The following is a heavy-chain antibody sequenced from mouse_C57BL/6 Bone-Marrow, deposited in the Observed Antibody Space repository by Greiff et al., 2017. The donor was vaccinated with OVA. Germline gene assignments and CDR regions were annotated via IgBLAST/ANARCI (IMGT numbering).Heavy chain of an antibody. CDR2: IYPGSGST. D-gene: IGHD1-1*01. J-gene: IGHJ3*01. V-gene: IGHV1-55*01. Sequence: VQLQQPGAELVKPGASVKMSCKASGYTFTGYWITWVKQRPGQGLEWIGDIYPGSGSTNYTETFKGQATMTGDPSSHTAYMQHSSLTAEGAAVYYCADDYGRSSWGQGTLVTVSA. CDR1: GYTFTGYW. CDR3: ADDYGRSS.